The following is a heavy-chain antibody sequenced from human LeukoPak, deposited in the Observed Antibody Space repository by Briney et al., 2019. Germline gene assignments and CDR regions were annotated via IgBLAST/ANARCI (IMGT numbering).Heavy chain of an antibody. CDR2: IYYSGST. V-gene: IGHV4-39*07. CDR1: GGSISSSSYY. CDR3: ARGRPYYDILTGYTTHNWFDP. D-gene: IGHD3-9*01. J-gene: IGHJ5*02. Sequence: PSETLSLTCTVSGGSISSSSYYWGWIRQPPGKGLEWIGSIYYSGSTYYNPSLKSRVTISVDTSKNQFSLKLSSVTAADTAVYYCARGRPYYDILTGYTTHNWFDPWGQGTLVTVSS.